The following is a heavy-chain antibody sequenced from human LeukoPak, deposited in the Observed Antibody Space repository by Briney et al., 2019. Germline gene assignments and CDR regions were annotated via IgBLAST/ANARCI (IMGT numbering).Heavy chain of an antibody. CDR1: GFTFSSYG. CDR3: AKHVVGATTGFDY. V-gene: IGHV3-23*01. D-gene: IGHD1-26*01. J-gene: IGHJ4*02. Sequence: GGSLRLSCAASGFTFSSYGMSWVRQAPGKGLEWVSAVSGSGGSTYYADSVKGRFTISRDNSKNTLYLQMNSLRAEDTAVYYCAKHVVGATTGFDYWGQGTLVTVSS. CDR2: VSGSGGST.